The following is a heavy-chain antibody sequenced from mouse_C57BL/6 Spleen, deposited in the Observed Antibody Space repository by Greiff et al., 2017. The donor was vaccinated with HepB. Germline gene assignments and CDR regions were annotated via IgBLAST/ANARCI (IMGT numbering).Heavy chain of an antibody. D-gene: IGHD3-2*02. CDR2: IYPGDGDT. Sequence: VQLQQSGAELVKPGASVKISCKASGYAFSSYWMNWVKQRPGKGLEWIGQIYPGDGDTNYNGKFKGKATLTADKSSSTAYMQLSSLTSEDSAVYFCASGQLRLEDYAMDYWGQGTSVTVSS. V-gene: IGHV1-80*01. CDR1: GYAFSSYW. J-gene: IGHJ4*01. CDR3: ASGQLRLEDYAMDY.